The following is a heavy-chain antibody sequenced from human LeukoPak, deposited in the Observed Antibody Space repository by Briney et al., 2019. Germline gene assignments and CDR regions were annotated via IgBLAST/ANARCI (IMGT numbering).Heavy chain of an antibody. J-gene: IGHJ4*02. D-gene: IGHD3-3*01. CDR2: ISGSGGST. Sequence: GGSLRLSCAASGFTFSSYAMSWVRQAPGKELEWVSAISGSGGSTYYADSVKGRFTISRDNSKNTLYLQMNSLRAEDTAVYYCAKDQDIYDFWSGYYLAYDYWGQGTLVTVSS. CDR3: AKDQDIYDFWSGYYLAYDY. CDR1: GFTFSSYA. V-gene: IGHV3-23*01.